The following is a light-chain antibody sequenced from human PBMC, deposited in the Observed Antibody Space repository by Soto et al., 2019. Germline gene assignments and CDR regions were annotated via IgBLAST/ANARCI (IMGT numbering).Light chain of an antibody. CDR3: HKYYGTST. V-gene: IGKV4-1*01. CDR1: QSLLFSSNNKNY. CDR2: WAS. Sequence: DIVVTQSPDSLAVSLGERATIDCKSSQSLLFSSNNKNYLAWYQQKPGQPPRLLISWASTRESWVPDRFSGSGSGTDFTLTISSLQLEDVAVYYCHKYYGTSTSGQGTRGEIK. J-gene: IGKJ1*01.